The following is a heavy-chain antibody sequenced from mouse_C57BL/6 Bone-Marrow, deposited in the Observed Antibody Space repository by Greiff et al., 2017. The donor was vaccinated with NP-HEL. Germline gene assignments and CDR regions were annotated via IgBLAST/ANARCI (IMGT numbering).Heavy chain of an antibody. J-gene: IGHJ3*01. CDR3: ARNNYEYYEGFAY. CDR2: IYPRSGNT. V-gene: IGHV1-81*01. Sequence: VKLMESGAELARPGASVKLSCKASGYTFTSYGISWVKQRTGQGLEWIGEIYPRSGNTYYNEKFKGKATLTADKSSSTAYMELRSLTSEDSAVFFCARNNYEYYEGFAYWGQGTLVTVSA. D-gene: IGHD2-4*01. CDR1: GYTFTSYG.